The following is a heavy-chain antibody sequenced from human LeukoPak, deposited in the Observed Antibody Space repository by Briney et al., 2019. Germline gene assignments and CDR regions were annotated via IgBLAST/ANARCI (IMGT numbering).Heavy chain of an antibody. D-gene: IGHD7-27*01. Sequence: TSETLSLTCAIYDGSFSGYYWSWIRQPPGKGLEWIGGISHSGSTNSNPSLESRVTISLDTSKTHSSLRLTSVTAADTAVYYCAGGSTGSAYDYWGQGALVTVSP. J-gene: IGHJ4*02. CDR3: AGGSTGSAYDY. V-gene: IGHV4-34*01. CDR2: ISHSGST. CDR1: DGSFSGYY.